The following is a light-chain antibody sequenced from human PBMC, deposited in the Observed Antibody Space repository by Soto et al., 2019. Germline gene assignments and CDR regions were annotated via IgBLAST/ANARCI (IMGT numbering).Light chain of an antibody. Sequence: EIVLTKSQGTLSLSPGERATLSCRASQTIGSSSLAWYQHTLGQTPRLLIHGASNRATGIPDRFSGSGSRSDCTLTISRLEPEDFEVYYCQQYGSSQLTFGGGTKVDIK. CDR1: QTIGSSS. CDR3: QQYGSSQLT. CDR2: GAS. J-gene: IGKJ4*01. V-gene: IGKV3-20*01.